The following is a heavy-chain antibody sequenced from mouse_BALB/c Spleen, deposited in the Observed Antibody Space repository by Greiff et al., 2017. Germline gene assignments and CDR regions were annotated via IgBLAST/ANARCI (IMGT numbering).Heavy chain of an antibody. CDR3: AGSYDYYAMDY. CDR1: GFTFSSYA. J-gene: IGHJ4*01. D-gene: IGHD2-12*01. CDR2: ISSGGSYT. Sequence: DVMLVESGGGLVKPGGSLKLSCAASGFTFSSYAMSWVRQSPEKRLEWVAEISSGGSYTYYPDTVTGRFTISRDNAKNTLYLEMSSLRSEDTAMYYCAGSYDYYAMDYWGQGTSVTVSS. V-gene: IGHV5-9-4*01.